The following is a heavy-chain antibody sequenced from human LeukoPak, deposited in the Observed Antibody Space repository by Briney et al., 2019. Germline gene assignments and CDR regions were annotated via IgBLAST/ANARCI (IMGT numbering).Heavy chain of an antibody. J-gene: IGHJ4*02. CDR2: IYYSGST. V-gene: IGHV4-61*01. D-gene: IGHD3-10*01. CDR3: ARSEWFGELVYYLDY. Sequence: PSETLSLTCTVSGGSVSSGSYYWSWIRQPPGKGLEWIGYIYYSGSTNYNPSLKSRVTISVDTSKNQFSLKLSSVTAADTAVYYCARSEWFGELVYYLDYWGQGTLVTVSS. CDR1: GGSVSSGSYY.